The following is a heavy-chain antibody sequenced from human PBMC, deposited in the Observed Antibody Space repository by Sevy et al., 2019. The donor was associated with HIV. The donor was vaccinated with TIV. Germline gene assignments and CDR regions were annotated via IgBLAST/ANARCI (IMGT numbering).Heavy chain of an antibody. CDR2: ISYSGST. CDR3: VTHSDPRSALDY. J-gene: IGHJ4*02. V-gene: IGHV4-30-4*01. D-gene: IGHD3-3*01. Sequence: SETLSLTCTVSGGSISSGDYYWSWIRQPPGKGLEWIGYISYSGSTFYKPSIKRRLTISVDTSKRQFSLKLSSVTAADTAAYYCVTHSDPRSALDYWGQGAQVTVSS. CDR1: GGSISSGDYY.